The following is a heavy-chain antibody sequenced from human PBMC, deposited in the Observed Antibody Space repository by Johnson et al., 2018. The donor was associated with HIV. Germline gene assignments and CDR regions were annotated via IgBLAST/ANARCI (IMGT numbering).Heavy chain of an antibody. V-gene: IGHV3-30*14. J-gene: IGHJ3*02. CDR2: ISYDGSNK. D-gene: IGHD1-26*01. Sequence: VQLVESGGGVVQPGRSLRLSCAASGFTFSSYAMHWVRQAPGKGLEWVAVISYDGSNKYYADSVKGRFTISRDSSKNTLYLQMNSLRAEDTAVYYCAIEVGATNAFDIWGQGTMVTVSS. CDR1: GFTFSSYA. CDR3: AIEVGATNAFDI.